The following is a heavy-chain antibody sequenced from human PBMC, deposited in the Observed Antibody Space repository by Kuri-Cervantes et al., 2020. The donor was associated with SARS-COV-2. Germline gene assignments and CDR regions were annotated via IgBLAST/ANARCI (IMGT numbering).Heavy chain of an antibody. CDR2: ISGSGGST. D-gene: IGHD5-12*01. Sequence: PLSASGFAFSSYAMSWVRQAPGKGLEWVSAISGSGGSTYYADSVKGRFTISRDNSKNTLYLQMNSLRAEDTAVYYCAKDFAFATTLGYYSVMPVWGQGTTVTVSS. CDR3: AKDFAFATTLGYYSVMPV. J-gene: IGHJ6*02. CDR1: GFAFSSYA. V-gene: IGHV3-23*01.